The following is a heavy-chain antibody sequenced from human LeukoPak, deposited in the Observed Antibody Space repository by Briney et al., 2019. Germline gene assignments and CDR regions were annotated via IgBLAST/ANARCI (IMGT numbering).Heavy chain of an antibody. CDR1: GFTFSSYA. D-gene: IGHD2-2*03. CDR2: ISGSGGST. Sequence: GGSLRLSCAASGFTFSSYAMSWVRQAPGKGLEWVSAISGSGGSTYYADSVKGRFTISRDNSKNTLYLQMNSLRAEDTAVYYCAKDLGIVVVPATAFDIWGQGTMVTVSS. V-gene: IGHV3-23*01. CDR3: AKDLGIVVVPATAFDI. J-gene: IGHJ3*02.